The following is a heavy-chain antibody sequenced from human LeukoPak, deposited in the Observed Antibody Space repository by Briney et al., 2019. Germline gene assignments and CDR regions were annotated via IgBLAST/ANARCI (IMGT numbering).Heavy chain of an antibody. CDR2: FRHSGNT. CDR1: GYSISSNYY. J-gene: IGHJ4*02. Sequence: PSETLSLTCAVSGYSISSNYYWGWIRQPPGKGLEWIGCFRHSGNTYYNPSLKSRVTISVGTSKNQFSLKLSSVTAADTAVYYCARQHFDYWGQGALVTVSS. V-gene: IGHV4-38-2*01. CDR3: ARQHFDY.